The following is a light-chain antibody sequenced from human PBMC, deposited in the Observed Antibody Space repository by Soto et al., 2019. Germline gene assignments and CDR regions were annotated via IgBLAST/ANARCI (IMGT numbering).Light chain of an antibody. CDR2: GAS. CDR1: QSVSSSY. CDR3: QQYGSSRWT. V-gene: IGKV3-20*01. Sequence: IVLTQSPGTLSLSPGERATLSCRASQSVSSSYLAWYRQTPGQAPRLLIYGASSRATGIPDRVSGSGSGTDFTLTISRLEPEDFAVYYCQQYGSSRWTFGQGTKAEI. J-gene: IGKJ1*01.